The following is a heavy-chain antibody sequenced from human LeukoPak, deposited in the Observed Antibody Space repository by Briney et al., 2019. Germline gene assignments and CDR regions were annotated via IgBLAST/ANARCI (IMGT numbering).Heavy chain of an antibody. CDR3: ARSQSGVFDV. J-gene: IGHJ3*01. D-gene: IGHD2-8*01. CDR1: GFTFDDYA. V-gene: IGHV3-74*01. Sequence: GGSLRLSCAASGFTFDDYAMHWVRQAPGKGLVWVSRLNGDGTNIIYADSVKGRFTISRDNAENTLYLQMNSLRAEDTALYYCARSQSGVFDVWGQGTMVTVSS. CDR2: LNGDGTNI.